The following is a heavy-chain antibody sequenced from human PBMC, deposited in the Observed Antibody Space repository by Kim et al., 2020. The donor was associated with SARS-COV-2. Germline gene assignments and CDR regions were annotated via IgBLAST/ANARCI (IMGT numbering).Heavy chain of an antibody. V-gene: IGHV4-34*01. CDR2: INHSGST. D-gene: IGHD3-3*01. CDR1: GGSFSGYY. CDR3: ARTAIFGVVTPFDY. J-gene: IGHJ4*02. Sequence: SETLSLTCAVYGGSFSGYYWSWIRQPPGKGLEWIGEINHSGSTNYNPSLKSRVTISVDTSKNQFSLKLSSVTAADTAVYYCARTAIFGVVTPFDYWGQGT.